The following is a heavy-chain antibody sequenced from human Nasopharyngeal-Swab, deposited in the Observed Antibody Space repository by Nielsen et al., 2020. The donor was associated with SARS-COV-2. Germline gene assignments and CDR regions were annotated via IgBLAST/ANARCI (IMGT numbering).Heavy chain of an antibody. CDR3: ARDQGSSWYTYYYYYGMDV. Sequence: SLKISCAASGFTFSSYAMHWVRQAPGKGLEWVAVIPYDGSKKYYADSVKGRFTISRDNSKNTLYLQMNSLRAEDTAVYYCARDQGSSWYTYYYYYGMDVWGQGTTVTVSS. V-gene: IGHV3-30-3*01. D-gene: IGHD6-13*01. CDR1: GFTFSSYA. CDR2: IPYDGSKK. J-gene: IGHJ6*02.